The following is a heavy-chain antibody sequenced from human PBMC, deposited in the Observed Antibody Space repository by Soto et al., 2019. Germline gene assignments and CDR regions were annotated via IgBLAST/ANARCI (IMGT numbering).Heavy chain of an antibody. CDR2: MSYDGGSQ. J-gene: IGHJ4*02. CDR1: GFTFGRYV. V-gene: IGHV3-30-3*01. Sequence: QVQLVESGGGVVQPGRSLRLSCAASGFTFGRYVIHWVRQAPGKGLEWVAAMSYDGGSQYYTDSVKGRFTISRDNSKNTLYLQMSSLRPEDTATYYCAKDRVGGTFYTPLAFWGQGTLVTVSS. CDR3: AKDRVGGTFYTPLAF. D-gene: IGHD1-7*01.